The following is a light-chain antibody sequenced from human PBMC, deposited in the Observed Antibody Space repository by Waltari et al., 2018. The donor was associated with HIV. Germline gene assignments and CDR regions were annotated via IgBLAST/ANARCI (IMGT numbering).Light chain of an antibody. CDR3: SSFAAASGFVV. CDR1: SRNVGNHNS. J-gene: IGLJ2*01. CDR2: YVT. Sequence: QSALTQPPTVSGPPGQSGAIPCTAASRNVGNHNSFFWYQQRPGKAPKLIIYYVTERPSWVLHRFSGSKSGSTATLTISGLQAEDEAVYFCSSFAAASGFVVFGGGTNLAVL. V-gene: IGLV2-11*01.